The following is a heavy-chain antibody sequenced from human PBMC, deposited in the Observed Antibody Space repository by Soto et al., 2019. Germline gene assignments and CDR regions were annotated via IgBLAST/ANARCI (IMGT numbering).Heavy chain of an antibody. CDR2: ISGSGGST. J-gene: IGHJ5*02. D-gene: IGHD6-13*01. CDR3: AKEEQQRRFSYNWFDP. Sequence: EVQLLESGGGLVQPGGSLRLSCAASGFTFSSYAMSWVRQAPGKGLEWVSAISGSGGSTYYADSVKGRFTISRDNSKNTLYLQMNSLRAEDTAVYYCAKEEQQRRFSYNWFDPWGQGTLVTVSS. CDR1: GFTFSSYA. V-gene: IGHV3-23*01.